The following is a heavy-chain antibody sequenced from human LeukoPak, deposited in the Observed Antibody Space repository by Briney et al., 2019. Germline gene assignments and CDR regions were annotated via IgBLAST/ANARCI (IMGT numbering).Heavy chain of an antibody. CDR2: ISYDGSNK. J-gene: IGHJ4*02. D-gene: IGHD3-22*01. Sequence: PGRSLRLSCAASGFTFSSYGMHWVRQAPGKGLEWVAVISYDGSNKYYADSVKGRFTISRDNSKNTLYLQMNSLRAEDTAVYYCAKVPYYYDSSGYYYFWGQGTLVTVSS. V-gene: IGHV3-30*18. CDR1: GFTFSSYG. CDR3: AKVPYYYDSSGYYYF.